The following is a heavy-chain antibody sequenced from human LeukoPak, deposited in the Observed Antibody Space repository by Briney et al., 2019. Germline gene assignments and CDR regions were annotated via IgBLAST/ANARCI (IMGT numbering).Heavy chain of an antibody. Sequence: GGSLRLSCAASGFTFSSYEMNWVRQAPGKGLEWVSYISSRGSTIYYADSVKGRFTISRDNAKNSLYLQMNSLRAEDTAVYYCARDLSGSYYHSDYWGQGTLVTVSS. CDR3: ARDLSGSYYHSDY. CDR1: GFTFSSYE. CDR2: ISSRGSTI. J-gene: IGHJ4*02. V-gene: IGHV3-48*03. D-gene: IGHD1-26*01.